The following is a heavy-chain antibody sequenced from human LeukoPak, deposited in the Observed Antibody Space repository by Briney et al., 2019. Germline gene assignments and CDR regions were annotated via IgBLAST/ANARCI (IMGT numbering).Heavy chain of an antibody. J-gene: IGHJ4*02. V-gene: IGHV3-21*04. CDR2: ISSSSSYI. Sequence: GGSLRLSCAASGFTFSSYSMNWVRQAPGKGLEWVSSISSSSSYIYYADSVKGRFTISRDNAKNSLYLQMNSLRAEDTAVYYCAKRGSGWYMEGYWGQGTLVTVSS. D-gene: IGHD6-13*01. CDR3: AKRGSGWYMEGY. CDR1: GFTFSSYS.